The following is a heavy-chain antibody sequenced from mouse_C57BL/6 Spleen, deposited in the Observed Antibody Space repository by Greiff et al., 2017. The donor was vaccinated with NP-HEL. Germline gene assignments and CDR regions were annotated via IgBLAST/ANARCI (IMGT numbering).Heavy chain of an antibody. CDR2: IYPGSGST. J-gene: IGHJ1*03. CDR3: ATYYSKGGYFDV. D-gene: IGHD2-5*01. V-gene: IGHV1-55*01. CDR1: GYTFTSYW. Sequence: QVQLQQPGAELVKPGASVQMSCKASGYTFTSYWITWVKQRPGQGLEWIGDIYPGSGSTNYNEKFKSKATLTVDTSSSTAYMQLSSLTSEDSAVYYCATYYSKGGYFDVWGTGTTVTVSS.